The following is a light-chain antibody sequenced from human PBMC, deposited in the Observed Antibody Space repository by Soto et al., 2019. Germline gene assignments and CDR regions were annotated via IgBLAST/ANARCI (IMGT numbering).Light chain of an antibody. CDR3: QQYDKWPLT. CDR2: GAS. Sequence: EIVMTQSPVTLSVSPGERATLSCRASQSVGNNVAWYQQKPGQAPRLLIHGASTRATGIPARFTGSGSRTEFTLTISSLQSGDFAVYYCQQYDKWPLTLGGGTKVDIK. CDR1: QSVGNN. V-gene: IGKV3-15*01. J-gene: IGKJ4*01.